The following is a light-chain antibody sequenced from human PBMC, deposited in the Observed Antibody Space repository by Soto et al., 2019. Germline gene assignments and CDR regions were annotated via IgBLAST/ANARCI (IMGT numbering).Light chain of an antibody. V-gene: IGLV2-8*01. Sequence: QSVLTQTPSASGSPGQSVTISCTGTANDVGNYNFVSWYQQHPGKAPKLIIYEVTKRPSGVPVRFSGSKSGNAASLTVSGLQAEDEADYYCSSYGGNNNILFGGGTQLTVL. J-gene: IGLJ2*01. CDR1: ANDVGNYNF. CDR3: SSYGGNNNIL. CDR2: EVT.